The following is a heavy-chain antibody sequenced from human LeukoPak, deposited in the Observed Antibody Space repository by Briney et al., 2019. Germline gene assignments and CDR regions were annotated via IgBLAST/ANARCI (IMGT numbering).Heavy chain of an antibody. D-gene: IGHD3-10*01. V-gene: IGHV1-69*13. Sequence: GASVKVSCKASGGTFSSYAISWVRQAPGQGLEWMGGIIPIFGTANYAQKFQGRVTITADESTSTAYMELSSLRSEDTAVYYCARGYYGSGNWFDPWGQGTLVTVSS. J-gene: IGHJ5*02. CDR1: GGTFSSYA. CDR2: IIPIFGTA. CDR3: ARGYYGSGNWFDP.